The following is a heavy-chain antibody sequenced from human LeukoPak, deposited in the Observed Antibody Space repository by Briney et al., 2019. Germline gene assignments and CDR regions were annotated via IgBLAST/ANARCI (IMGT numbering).Heavy chain of an antibody. D-gene: IGHD3-16*02. CDR2: IYYSGST. CDR1: GGSISSYY. V-gene: IGHV4-59*01. Sequence: PSETLSLTCTVSGGSISSYYWSWIRQPPGKGLEWIGYIYYSGSTNYNPSLKSRVTISVDTSKNQFSLKLSSVTAADTAVYYCAREDAGDYVWGSYRYERAFDIWGQGTMVTVSS. J-gene: IGHJ3*02. CDR3: AREDAGDYVWGSYRYERAFDI.